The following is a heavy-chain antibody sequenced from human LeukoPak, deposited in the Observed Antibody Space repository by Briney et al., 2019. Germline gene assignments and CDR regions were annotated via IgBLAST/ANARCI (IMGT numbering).Heavy chain of an antibody. D-gene: IGHD3-10*01. Sequence: GASVKVSCKASGYTFTSYGISWVRQAPGRGLEWMGWISAYNGNTNYAQKLQGRVTMTTDTSTSTAYMELRSLRSDDTAVYHCARDRRYYGSGSSGYWGQGTLVTVSS. J-gene: IGHJ4*02. CDR3: ARDRRYYGSGSSGY. CDR1: GYTFTSYG. CDR2: ISAYNGNT. V-gene: IGHV1-18*01.